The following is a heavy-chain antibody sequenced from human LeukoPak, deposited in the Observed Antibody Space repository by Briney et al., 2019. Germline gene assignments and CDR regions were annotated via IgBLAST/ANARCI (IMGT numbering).Heavy chain of an antibody. Sequence: ASVKVSCKASGYTFTSYGISWVRQAPGQGLEWMGWINTNTGNPTYAQGFTGRFVFSLDTSVSAAYLQISSLKAEDTAVYYCAREIAAAGDRWFDPWGQGTLVTVSS. CDR2: INTNTGNP. V-gene: IGHV7-4-1*02. J-gene: IGHJ5*02. D-gene: IGHD6-13*01. CDR3: AREIAAAGDRWFDP. CDR1: GYTFTSYG.